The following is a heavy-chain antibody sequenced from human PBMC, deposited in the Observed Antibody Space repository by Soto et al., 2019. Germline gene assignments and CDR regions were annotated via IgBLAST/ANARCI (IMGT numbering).Heavy chain of an antibody. J-gene: IGHJ4*02. D-gene: IGHD6-13*01. Sequence: ASVKVSCKASGYTFTSYAMHWVRQAPGQRLEWMGWINAGNGNTKYSQKFQGRVIITRDTSASTAYMELSSLRSEDTAVYYCARDVEAAAGTSYFDYWGQGTLVTVSS. V-gene: IGHV1-3*01. CDR3: ARDVEAAAGTSYFDY. CDR2: INAGNGNT. CDR1: GYTFTSYA.